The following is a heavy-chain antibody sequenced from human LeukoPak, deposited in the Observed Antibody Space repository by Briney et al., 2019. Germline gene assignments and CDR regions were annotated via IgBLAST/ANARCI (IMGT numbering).Heavy chain of an antibody. Sequence: GGSLRLSCAASGFTFSSYAMHWVRQAPGKGLEWVSRINSDGSSANYADSVKGRFTISRDNAKNTLYLQMNSLRAEDTAVYYCTRDLGRGSNYWGQGTLVTVSS. J-gene: IGHJ4*02. D-gene: IGHD1-26*01. CDR3: TRDLGRGSNY. CDR2: INSDGSSA. CDR1: GFTFSSYA. V-gene: IGHV3-74*01.